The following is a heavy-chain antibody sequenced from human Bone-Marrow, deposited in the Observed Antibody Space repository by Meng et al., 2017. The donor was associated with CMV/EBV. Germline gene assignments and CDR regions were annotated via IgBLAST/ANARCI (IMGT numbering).Heavy chain of an antibody. CDR3: ARVEIWYDSSGYYLSY. CDR2: INLKSGDT. D-gene: IGHD3-22*01. Sequence: ASVKVSCKSFGYTFTAYFVHWVRQAPGQGLEWMGWINLKSGDTNYAQKFRGRVTMTRDTSISTAYMELSRLRSDDTAVYYCARVEIWYDSSGYYLSYWGQGTLVTVSS. J-gene: IGHJ4*02. V-gene: IGHV1-2*02. CDR1: GYTFTAYF.